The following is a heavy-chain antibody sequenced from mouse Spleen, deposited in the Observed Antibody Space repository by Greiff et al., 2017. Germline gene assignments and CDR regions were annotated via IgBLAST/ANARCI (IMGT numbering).Heavy chain of an antibody. J-gene: IGHJ1*01. CDR3: ARHEEGDYSNPYWYFDV. CDR1: GYTFTEYT. CDR2: FYPGSGSI. Sequence: QVQLQQSGAELVKPGASVKLSCKASGYTFTEYTIHWVKQRSGQGLEWIGWFYPGSGSIKYNEKFKDKATLTADKSSSTVYMELSRLTSEDSAVYFCARHEEGDYSNPYWYFDVWGAGTTVTVSS. V-gene: IGHV1-62-2*01. D-gene: IGHD2-5*01.